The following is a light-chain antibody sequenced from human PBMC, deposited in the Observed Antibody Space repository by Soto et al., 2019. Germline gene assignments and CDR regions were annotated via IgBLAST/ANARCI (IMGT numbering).Light chain of an antibody. CDR1: SSDVGDYNGGYNY. CDR3: SSYSTSSGPVV. V-gene: IGLV2-14*01. J-gene: IGLJ3*02. CDR2: EGN. Sequence: QSALTQPASVSGSPGQSITISCTGTSSDVGDYNGGYNYVAWYQHHPGKAPKLMIYEGNRRPSGVSNRFSGSKSGNTASLTISGLQAEDEADYYCSSYSTSSGPVVFGGGTKVTVL.